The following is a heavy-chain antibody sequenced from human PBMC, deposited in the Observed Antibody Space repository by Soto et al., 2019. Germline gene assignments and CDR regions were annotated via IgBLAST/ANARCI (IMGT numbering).Heavy chain of an antibody. Sequence: PSETLSLTCTVSGGSISSYYWSWIRQPPGKGLEWIGYIYYSGSTNYNPSLKSRVTISVDTSKNQFSLKLSSVTAADTAVYYCARGGITMVRGDAGWFDPWGQGTLVTVSS. D-gene: IGHD3-10*01. V-gene: IGHV4-59*12. CDR2: IYYSGST. CDR1: GGSISSYY. J-gene: IGHJ5*02. CDR3: ARGGITMVRGDAGWFDP.